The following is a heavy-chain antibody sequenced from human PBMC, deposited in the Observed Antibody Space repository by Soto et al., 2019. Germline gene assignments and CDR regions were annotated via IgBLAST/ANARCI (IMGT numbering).Heavy chain of an antibody. CDR2: IRSKANSYAT. Sequence: EVQLVESGGGLVQPGGSLKLSCAASGFTFSGSAMHWVRQASGKGLEWVGHIRSKANSYATVYAASVKGRFTISRDDSKNTAYLQMNSLKTEDTAVYYCTRHAPISGSCYLCNWGQGTLVTVSS. CDR1: GFTFSGSA. D-gene: IGHD2-15*01. J-gene: IGHJ4*02. V-gene: IGHV3-73*01. CDR3: TRHAPISGSCYLCN.